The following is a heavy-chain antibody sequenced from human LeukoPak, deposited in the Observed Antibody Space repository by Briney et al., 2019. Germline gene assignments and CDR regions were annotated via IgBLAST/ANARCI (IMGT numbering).Heavy chain of an antibody. CDR2: IKQDGSEK. CDR3: ARGPLYCGGDCYHYFDY. V-gene: IGHV3-7*01. D-gene: IGHD2-21*02. Sequence: PGGSLRLSCAASGFTFSSYWMSWVRQAPGKGLEWVANIKQDGSEKSYVDSVKGRFTISRDNAKNSLYLQMNSLRAEDTAVYYCARGPLYCGGDCYHYFDYWGQGTLVTVSS. J-gene: IGHJ4*02. CDR1: GFTFSSYW.